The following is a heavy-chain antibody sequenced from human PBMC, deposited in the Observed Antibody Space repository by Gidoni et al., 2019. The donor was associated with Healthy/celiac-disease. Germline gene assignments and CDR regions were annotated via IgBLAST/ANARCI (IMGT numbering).Heavy chain of an antibody. CDR2: INPNSGGT. Sequence: QVQLVQSGAEVKKPGASVKVSCKASGYTFTGYSLHWVRQAPGQGLEWMGWINPNSGGTNYAQKFQGRVTMTRDTSISTAYMELSRLRSDDTAVYYCARADTLGYCSSTSCSGIDYWGQGTLVTVSS. D-gene: IGHD2-2*01. V-gene: IGHV1-2*02. CDR3: ARADTLGYCSSTSCSGIDY. J-gene: IGHJ4*02. CDR1: GYTFTGYS.